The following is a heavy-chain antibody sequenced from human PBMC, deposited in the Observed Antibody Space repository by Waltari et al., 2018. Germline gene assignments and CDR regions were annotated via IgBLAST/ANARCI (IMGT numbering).Heavy chain of an antibody. CDR1: GGSISSYY. CDR3: ARDRGSSGSPNFDY. CDR2: IYYSGST. Sequence: QVQLQESGPGLVKPSETLSLTCTASGGSISSYYWSWIRQPPGKGLEWIGYIYYSGSTNYNPSLKSRVTISVDTSKNQFSLKLSSVTAADTAVYYCARDRGSSGSPNFDYWGQGTLVTVSS. J-gene: IGHJ4*02. V-gene: IGHV4-59*01. D-gene: IGHD6-25*01.